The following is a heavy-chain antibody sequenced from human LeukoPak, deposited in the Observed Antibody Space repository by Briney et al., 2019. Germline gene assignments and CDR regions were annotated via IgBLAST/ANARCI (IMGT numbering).Heavy chain of an antibody. CDR3: ARGIDWYYY. CDR1: GGSINNYY. Sequence: PSQTLMFTCTVSGGSINNYYWSWIRQPPGKGLEWIGYIYYSGSTNYNPSLKSRVTISVDTSQNQLSLKLSSVTAADTAVYYCARGIDWYYYWGQGTL. D-gene: IGHD3-9*01. V-gene: IGHV4-59*08. J-gene: IGHJ4*02. CDR2: IYYSGST.